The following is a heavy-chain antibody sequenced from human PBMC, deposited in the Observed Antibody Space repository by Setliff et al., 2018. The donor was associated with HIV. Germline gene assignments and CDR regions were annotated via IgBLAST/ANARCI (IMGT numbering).Heavy chain of an antibody. CDR1: GDTFSNSA. Sequence: SVKVSCKASGDTFSNSAIYWVRQAPGQGLEWMGGIIPLYGTSNYAQKFHGRVAITADELMTTAYMELTSLRSEDTAVYNCAREYHIASTDTRLANYFDSWGQGTLVTVSS. CDR2: IIPLYGTS. V-gene: IGHV1-69*13. D-gene: IGHD3-3*02. CDR3: AREYHIASTDTRLANYFDS. J-gene: IGHJ4*02.